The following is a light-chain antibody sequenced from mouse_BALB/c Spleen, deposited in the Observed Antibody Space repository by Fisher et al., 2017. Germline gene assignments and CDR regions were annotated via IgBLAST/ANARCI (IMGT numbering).Light chain of an antibody. Sequence: DIVLTQTPATLSVTPGDRVSLSCRASQSISNYLHWYQQKSHESPRLLIKYASQSISGIPSRFSGSGSGSDFTLSINSVEPEDVGVYYCQNGHSFGTFGGGTKLEIK. CDR3: QNGHSFGT. V-gene: IGKV5-39*01. CDR2: YAS. CDR1: QSISNY. J-gene: IGKJ1*01.